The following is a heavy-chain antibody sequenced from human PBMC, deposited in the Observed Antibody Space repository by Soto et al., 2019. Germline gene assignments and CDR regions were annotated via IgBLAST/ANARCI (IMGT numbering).Heavy chain of an antibody. Sequence: ESGGDLVKPGGCLRLSCAASGITFTNAWMSWVRQAPGKGLEWVGRIKNKADGGTTDYAAPVRGRFTISRDDSKNTLFLQMNSLETEDTAVYYCTTDPGDYEDFWGRGTLVTVSS. J-gene: IGHJ4*02. D-gene: IGHD4-17*01. CDR3: TTDPGDYEDF. V-gene: IGHV3-15*01. CDR2: IKNKADGGTT. CDR1: GITFTNAW.